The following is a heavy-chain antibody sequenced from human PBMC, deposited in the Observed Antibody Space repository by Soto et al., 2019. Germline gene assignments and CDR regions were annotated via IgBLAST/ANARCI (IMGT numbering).Heavy chain of an antibody. CDR2: IYISGTT. J-gene: IGHJ6*02. CDR1: GASIGSGDNY. D-gene: IGHD2-21*02. Sequence: QVQLQESGPGLVKPSQTLSLTCTVSGASIGSGDNYWSWIRQPPGKGLEWIGYIYISGTTYDNPSLKSRVTISVDMSKNQFSLNLYSVTGADTAVYYCASVPAPSVWHGMDVWGQGTTVTVSS. CDR3: ASVPAPSVWHGMDV. V-gene: IGHV4-30-4*01.